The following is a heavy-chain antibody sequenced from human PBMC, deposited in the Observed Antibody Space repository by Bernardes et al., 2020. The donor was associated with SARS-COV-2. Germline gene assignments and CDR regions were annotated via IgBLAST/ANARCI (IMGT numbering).Heavy chain of an antibody. J-gene: IGHJ6*02. V-gene: IGHV3-23*01. Sequence: GGSLRLSCAVSGFSFGSYAMSWVRQAPGKGLEWVSAISGGGLSTYYADSVKGRFTISRDNSKNTLYLQMNILRAEDTAIYYCAKNNLRSGTYYYAMDVWGQGTTVTVSS. D-gene: IGHD3-10*02. CDR1: GFSFGSYA. CDR2: ISGGGLST. CDR3: AKNNLRSGTYYYAMDV.